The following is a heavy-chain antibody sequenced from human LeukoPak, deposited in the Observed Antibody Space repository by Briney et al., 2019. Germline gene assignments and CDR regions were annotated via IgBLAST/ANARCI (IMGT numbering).Heavy chain of an antibody. J-gene: IGHJ5*02. CDR2: IYTNEST. Sequence: NSSETLSLTCTVSGGSISSYYWSWIRQPAGKGLEWIGRIYTNESTNYSPSLKSRVTMSVDTSKNQFSLRLSSVTAADTAVYYCARDDYNWFHPWGQGTLATVSS. CDR1: GGSISSYY. D-gene: IGHD2-21*02. CDR3: ARDDYNWFHP. V-gene: IGHV4-4*07.